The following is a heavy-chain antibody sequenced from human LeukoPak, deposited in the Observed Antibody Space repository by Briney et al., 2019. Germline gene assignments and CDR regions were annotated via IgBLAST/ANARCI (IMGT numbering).Heavy chain of an antibody. CDR3: ARVGDDYGSGSYYRFDP. J-gene: IGHJ5*02. Sequence: ASVKVSRKASGYTFISYSMNWVRQAPGQGLEWMGWMNPNSGNTGYAQKFQGRVTITRNTPISTAYMELSSLRSEDTAVYYCARVGDDYGSGSYYRFDPWGQGTLVTVSS. V-gene: IGHV1-8*01. CDR2: MNPNSGNT. CDR1: GYTFISYS. D-gene: IGHD3-10*01.